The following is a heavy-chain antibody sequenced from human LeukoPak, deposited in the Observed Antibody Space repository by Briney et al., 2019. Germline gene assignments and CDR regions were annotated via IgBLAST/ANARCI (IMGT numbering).Heavy chain of an antibody. V-gene: IGHV3-23*01. CDR3: ASQYSNYKGTDY. Sequence: GGSLRLSCAASGYTFSSYAMNWVRQTPGKGLEWVSAISGSGGSTYYADSVRGRFTISRDNSKNTLYLQMNSLRAEDTAVYYCASQYSNYKGTDYWGQGTLVTVSS. CDR1: GYTFSSYA. CDR2: ISGSGGST. J-gene: IGHJ4*02. D-gene: IGHD4-11*01.